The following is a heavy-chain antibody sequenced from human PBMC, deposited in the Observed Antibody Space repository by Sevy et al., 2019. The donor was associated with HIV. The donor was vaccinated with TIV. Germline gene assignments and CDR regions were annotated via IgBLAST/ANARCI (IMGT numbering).Heavy chain of an antibody. CDR3: ARDPGIYYDYVWGSYRQPYYFDY. CDR2: ISSSGSTI. J-gene: IGHJ4*02. D-gene: IGHD3-16*02. Sequence: GGSLRLSCAASGFTFSDYYMSWIRQAPGKGLEWVSYISSSGSTIYYADSVKGRFTISRDNAKNSLYLQMNSLRAEDMAVYYCARDPGIYYDYVWGSYRQPYYFDYWGQGTLVTVSS. V-gene: IGHV3-11*01. CDR1: GFTFSDYY.